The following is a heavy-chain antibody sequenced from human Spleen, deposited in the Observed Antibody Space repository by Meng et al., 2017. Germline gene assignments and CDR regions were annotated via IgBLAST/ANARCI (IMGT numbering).Heavy chain of an antibody. D-gene: IGHD5-12*01. V-gene: IGHV4-34*01. Sequence: GQPERGGVGLLRTLEPSCPASGVSVGCFSMYWWTWTPQHPGKGLELIGEIQNSESTTDTPSRQFPVTRSNYTSKLYLSLKINTVRDAAMYLYSCASGKTYVYVHDWGQGTLVTVSS. CDR2: IQNSEST. CDR3: ASGKTYVYVHD. J-gene: IGHJ4*01. CDR1: VGCFSMYW.